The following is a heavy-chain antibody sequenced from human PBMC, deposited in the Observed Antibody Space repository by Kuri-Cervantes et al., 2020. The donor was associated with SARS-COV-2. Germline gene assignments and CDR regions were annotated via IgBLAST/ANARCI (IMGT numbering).Heavy chain of an antibody. J-gene: IGHJ6*02. V-gene: IGHV4-39*07. CDR1: GVSISSSSYY. D-gene: IGHD6-19*01. CDR2: IYYSGST. Sequence: SETLSLTCTVSGVSISSSSYYWGWIRQPPGKGLEWIGSIYYSGSTYYNPSLKSRVTISVDTSKNQFSLKLSSVTAADTAVYYCARRLRGASSGWSQRSQYYYYYGMDVWGQGTTVTVSS. CDR3: ARRLRGASSGWSQRSQYYYYYGMDV.